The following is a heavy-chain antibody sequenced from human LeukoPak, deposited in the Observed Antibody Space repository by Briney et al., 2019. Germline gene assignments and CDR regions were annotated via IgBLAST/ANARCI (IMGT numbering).Heavy chain of an antibody. CDR2: INRDGRAT. V-gene: IGHV3-74*01. D-gene: IGHD3-9*01. CDR1: GFAFRNYW. CDR3: ARDPYDILTGPYFDY. J-gene: IGHJ4*02. Sequence: GGSLRLSCAASGFAFRNYWMHWVRQGPGKGLLWVSRINRDGRATSYADSVKGRSTISRDNAKNTLYLQMNSLRAEDTAVYYCARDPYDILTGPYFDYWGQGTLVTVSS.